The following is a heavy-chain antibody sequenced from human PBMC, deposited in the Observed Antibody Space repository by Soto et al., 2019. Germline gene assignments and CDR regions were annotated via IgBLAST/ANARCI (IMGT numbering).Heavy chain of an antibody. D-gene: IGHD4-4*01. J-gene: IGHJ6*02. CDR2: INAGNGNT. V-gene: IGHV1-3*01. CDR1: GYTFTSYA. CDR3: ARASSLQDYYYGTDV. Sequence: QVQLVQSGAEVKKPGASVKVSCKASGYTFTSYAMHWVRQAPGQRLEWMGWINAGNGNTKYSQKFQGRVTITRDTSASTAYMELSSLRSEDTAVYYCARASSLQDYYYGTDVWGQGTTVTVSS.